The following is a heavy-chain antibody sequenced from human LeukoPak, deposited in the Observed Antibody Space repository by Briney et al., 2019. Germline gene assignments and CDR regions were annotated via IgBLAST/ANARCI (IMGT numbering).Heavy chain of an antibody. CDR2: IIPILGIA. D-gene: IGHD3-22*01. CDR1: GGTFSSYT. V-gene: IGHV1-69*02. CDR3: ASRLNGADGSGYEDY. Sequence: SVKVSCKASGGTFSSYTISWVRQAPGQGLEWMGRIIPILGIANYAQKFQGRVTITADKSTSTAYMELSSLRSEDTAVYYCASRLNGADGSGYEDYWGQGTLVTVSS. J-gene: IGHJ4*02.